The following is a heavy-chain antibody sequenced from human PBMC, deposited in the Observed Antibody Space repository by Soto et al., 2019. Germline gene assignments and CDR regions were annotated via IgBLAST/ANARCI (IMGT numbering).Heavy chain of an antibody. CDR3: ARGGSFRFDY. Sequence: EVQMVESGGGLVQPGGSLRLSCAASGFIFSSFWIQWVGQVPGKGLEWVSRINTDGSITTYADSVKGRFTISRDNAKNTVFLQMNSLRAEDTAVYYCARGGSFRFDYWGQGALVTVSS. CDR1: GFIFSSFW. D-gene: IGHD1-26*01. V-gene: IGHV3-74*03. CDR2: INTDGSIT. J-gene: IGHJ4*02.